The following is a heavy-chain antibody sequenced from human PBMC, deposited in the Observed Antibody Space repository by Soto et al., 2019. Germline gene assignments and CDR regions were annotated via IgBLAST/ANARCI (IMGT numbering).Heavy chain of an antibody. CDR2: ISYDGSNK. V-gene: IGHV3-30-3*01. CDR3: ARDGGYSSSWYYFDY. CDR1: GFTFSSYA. D-gene: IGHD6-13*01. J-gene: IGHJ4*02. Sequence: ESGGGVVQPGRSLRLSCAASGFTFSSYAMHWVRQAPGKGLEWVAVISYDGSNKYYADSVKGRFTISRDNSKNTLYLQMNSLRAEDTAVYYCARDGGYSSSWYYFDYWGQGTLVTVSS.